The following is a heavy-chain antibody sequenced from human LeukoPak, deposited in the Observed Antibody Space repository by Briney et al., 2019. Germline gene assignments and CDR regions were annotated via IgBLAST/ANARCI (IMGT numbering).Heavy chain of an antibody. D-gene: IGHD2-2*01. Sequence: SQTLSLTCTVSGGSISSGGYYWSWIRQHPGKGLEWIGYIYYSGSTYYNPSLKSRVTISVDTSKNQFSLKLSSVTAADTAVYYCARWVVVVPAAYNEDYYYYMDVWGKGTTVTVSS. CDR1: GGSISSGGYY. CDR3: ARWVVVVPAAYNEDYYYYMDV. CDR2: IYYSGST. J-gene: IGHJ6*03. V-gene: IGHV4-31*03.